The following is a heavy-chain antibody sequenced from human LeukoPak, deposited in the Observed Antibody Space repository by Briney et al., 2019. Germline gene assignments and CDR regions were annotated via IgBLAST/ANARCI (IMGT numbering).Heavy chain of an antibody. CDR1: GYTFSRHG. CDR2: IRYGGSNK. V-gene: IGHV3-30*02. D-gene: IGHD2-2*01. Sequence: GGSLRLSCAASGYTFSRHGIHWVRQAPGKGLEWVAFIRYGGSNKYYADSVKGRFTISRDDSKNTLYLQMNSLRAEDTAVYYCAKGSFYCNGNSCPQYYYYMDVWGKGTTVTVSS. J-gene: IGHJ6*03. CDR3: AKGSFYCNGNSCPQYYYYMDV.